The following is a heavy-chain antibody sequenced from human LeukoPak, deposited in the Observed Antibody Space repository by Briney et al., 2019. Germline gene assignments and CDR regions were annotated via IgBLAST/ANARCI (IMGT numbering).Heavy chain of an antibody. CDR3: ARVTPPRKTSDYYLPEDY. J-gene: IGHJ4*02. D-gene: IGHD3-10*01. V-gene: IGHV4-4*07. CDR2: IYTSGST. Sequence: PAETLSLTCTVSGGSISSYYWSWIRQPAGKGLEWIGRIYTSGSTNYNPSLKSRVTMSVDTSKNQFSLKLSSVTAADTAVYYCARVTPPRKTSDYYLPEDYWGQGTLVTVSS. CDR1: GGSISSYY.